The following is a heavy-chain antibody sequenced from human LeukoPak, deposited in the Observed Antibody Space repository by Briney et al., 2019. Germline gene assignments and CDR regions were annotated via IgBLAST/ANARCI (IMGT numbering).Heavy chain of an antibody. CDR1: GYTFTSYY. J-gene: IGHJ4*02. V-gene: IGHV1-2*02. Sequence: ASVKVSCKASGYTFTSYYMHWVRQAPGQGLEWMGWINPNSGGTNYAQKFQGRVTMTRDTSISTAYMELSRLRSDDTAVYYCARADFDYYDSSGYYLGWGQGTLVTVSS. CDR2: INPNSGGT. CDR3: ARADFDYYDSSGYYLG. D-gene: IGHD3-22*01.